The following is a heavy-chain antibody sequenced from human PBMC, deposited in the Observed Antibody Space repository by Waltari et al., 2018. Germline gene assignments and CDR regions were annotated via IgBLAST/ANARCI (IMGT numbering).Heavy chain of an antibody. J-gene: IGHJ6*02. CDR1: GGSFSGYY. V-gene: IGHV4-34*01. CDR2: INHSGST. CDR3: ARAVQRGSYYYYGMDV. Sequence: QVQLQQWGAGLLKPSETLSLTCAVYGGSFSGYYWSWIRQPPGKGLEWIGEINHSGSTNYNQSRKRRVTIAEDTYKNQFARKVSSVAAAETAEYYGARAVQRGSYYYYGMDVWGQGTTVTVSS. D-gene: IGHD6-25*01.